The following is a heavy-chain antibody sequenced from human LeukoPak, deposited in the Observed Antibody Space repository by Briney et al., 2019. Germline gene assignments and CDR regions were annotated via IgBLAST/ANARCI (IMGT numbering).Heavy chain of an antibody. J-gene: IGHJ3*02. V-gene: IGHV4-39*01. CDR1: GRYISSSRYY. CDR3: ARRNVLLWFGESQGAFDI. CDR2: IYYSGSL. D-gene: IGHD3-10*01. Sequence: SDTLPLPCSVCGRYISSSRYYWGWIRQPPGKGLEWIGSIYYSGSLYYNPPLKSRLTITVDTSKIQFSVKLSYVTAAGTAVYYCARRNVLLWFGESQGAFDIWGQGTMVTVSS.